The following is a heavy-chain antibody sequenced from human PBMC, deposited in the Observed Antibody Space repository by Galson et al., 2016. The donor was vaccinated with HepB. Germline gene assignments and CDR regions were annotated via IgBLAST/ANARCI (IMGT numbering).Heavy chain of an antibody. CDR2: VFHSGNT. D-gene: IGHD2-2*03. CDR3: ASLDNRRGGEV. V-gene: IGHV4-4*01. CDR1: GASINSLNW. J-gene: IGHJ4*02. Sequence: TLSLTCAVSGASINSLNWWSWVRQPPGKGLEWIGEVFHSGNTNYNSSLKSRVSMSADKSKNQFSLTLTSVTAADTAVYFCASLDNRRGGEVWGRGTLVTVSS.